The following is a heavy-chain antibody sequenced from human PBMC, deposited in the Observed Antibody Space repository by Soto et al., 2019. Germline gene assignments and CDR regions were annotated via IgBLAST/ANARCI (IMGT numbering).Heavy chain of an antibody. V-gene: IGHV1-18*04. J-gene: IGHJ4*02. CDR2: ISAYNGNT. CDR1: GYTFTSYG. D-gene: IGHD2-15*01. Sequence: GASVKVSCKASGYTFTSYGISWVRQAPGQGLEWMGWISAYNGNTNYAQKLQGRVTMTTDTSTSTAYMELRSLRSDDTAVYYCARDPGSIVVVVAATPDYWGQGTLVTVSS. CDR3: ARDPGSIVVVVAATPDY.